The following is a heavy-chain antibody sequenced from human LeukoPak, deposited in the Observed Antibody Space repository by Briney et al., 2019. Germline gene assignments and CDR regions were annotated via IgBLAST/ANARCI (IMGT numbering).Heavy chain of an antibody. Sequence: SETLSLTCTVSGGSISSGDYYWSWIRQPPGKGLEWIGYIYYSGSTYYNPSLKSRVTISVDTSKNQFSLKLSSVTAADTAVYYCARVEKKPYDFWSGYYKGPGCFDYWGQGTLVTVSS. J-gene: IGHJ4*02. CDR1: GGSISSGDYY. V-gene: IGHV4-30-4*08. CDR3: ARVEKKPYDFWSGYYKGPGCFDY. CDR2: IYYSGST. D-gene: IGHD3-3*01.